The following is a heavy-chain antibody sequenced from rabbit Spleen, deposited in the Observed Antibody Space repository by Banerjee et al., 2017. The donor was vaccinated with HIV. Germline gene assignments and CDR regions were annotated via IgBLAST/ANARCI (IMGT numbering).Heavy chain of an antibody. D-gene: IGHD6-1*01. J-gene: IGHJ3*01. V-gene: IGHV1S40*01. CDR2: TYDTDGGT. Sequence: QSLEESGGGLVKPGASLTLTCTASGVSFNSNSYMCWVRQAPGKGLKLIACTYDTDGGTWYASWAKGRFTISKTSSTTVTLQMTSLTAADTATYFCARSRERLFQTRLDLWGPGTLVTVS. CDR3: ARSRERLFQTRLDL. CDR1: GVSFNSNSY.